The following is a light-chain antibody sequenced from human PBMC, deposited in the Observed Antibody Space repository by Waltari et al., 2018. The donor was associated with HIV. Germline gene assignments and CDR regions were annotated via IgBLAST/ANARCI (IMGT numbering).Light chain of an antibody. CDR1: SSDVGGYHY. CDR3: SSYTSSSTLYVV. Sequence: QSALTQPASVSGSPGQSITISCPGTSSDVGGYHYVSWYQPHPGKAPKLMIYDVSYRPSGVSNRFSGSKSGNTASLTISGLQAEDEADYYCSSYTSSSTLYVVFGGGTKLTVL. J-gene: IGLJ2*01. CDR2: DVS. V-gene: IGLV2-14*01.